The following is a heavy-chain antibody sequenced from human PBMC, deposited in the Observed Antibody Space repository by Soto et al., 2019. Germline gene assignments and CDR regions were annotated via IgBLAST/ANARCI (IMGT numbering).Heavy chain of an antibody. Sequence: SETLSLTCTVSGGSISSGDYYWSWIRQPPGKGLEWIGYIYYSGSTYYNPSLKSRVTISVDTSKNQFSLKLSSVTAADTAVYYCARKPYSSSWPIDYWGQGTLVTVSS. CDR3: ARKPYSSSWPIDY. CDR1: GGSISSGDYY. D-gene: IGHD6-13*01. V-gene: IGHV4-30-4*01. CDR2: IYYSGST. J-gene: IGHJ4*02.